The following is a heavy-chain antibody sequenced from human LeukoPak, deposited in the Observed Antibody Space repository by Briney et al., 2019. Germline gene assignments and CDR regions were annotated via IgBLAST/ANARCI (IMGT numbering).Heavy chain of an antibody. J-gene: IGHJ3*02. Sequence: XETXSLTCTVSGGSISSYHWSWIRQPAGKGLEWIGGLYTSGGTNYNPSLKRRVSISVDTSKNQFSLELNSVTAADTAVYYCAMIGSYANDAFHIWGQGTMVTVSS. CDR2: LYTSGGT. CDR1: GGSISSYH. V-gene: IGHV4-4*07. CDR3: AMIGSYANDAFHI. D-gene: IGHD1-26*01.